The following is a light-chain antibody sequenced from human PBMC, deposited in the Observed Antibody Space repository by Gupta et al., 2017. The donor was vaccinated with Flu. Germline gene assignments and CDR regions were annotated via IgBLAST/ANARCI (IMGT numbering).Light chain of an antibody. V-gene: IGLV1-51*02. CDR3: GARDTSLNGMV. Sequence: QSVLTPPPSVSAAPRQKVTISCSGSSSNIGNNHISWYRQLPGTAPKFLIYESDKRPSGIPDRFSGSRSGTSGTLGITGLQTGDEADYYCGARDTSLNGMVFGGGTKLTVL. CDR2: ESD. CDR1: SSNIGNNH. J-gene: IGLJ3*02.